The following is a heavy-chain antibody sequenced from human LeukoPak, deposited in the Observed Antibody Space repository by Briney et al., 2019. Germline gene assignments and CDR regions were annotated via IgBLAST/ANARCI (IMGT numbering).Heavy chain of an antibody. CDR3: AKAEESVRGERYYYYYYYMDV. V-gene: IGHV3-23*01. D-gene: IGHD3-10*01. J-gene: IGHJ6*03. Sequence: PGGSLRLSCAASGFTFSSYGMSWVRQAPGKGLGWVSAISGSGGCTYYADSVKGRFTISRDNSKNTLYLQMNSLRAEDTAVYYCAKAEESVRGERYYYYYYYMDVWGKGTTVTISS. CDR1: GFTFSSYG. CDR2: ISGSGGCT.